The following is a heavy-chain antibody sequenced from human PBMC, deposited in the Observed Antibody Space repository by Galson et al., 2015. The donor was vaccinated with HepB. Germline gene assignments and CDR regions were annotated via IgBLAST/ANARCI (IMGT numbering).Heavy chain of an antibody. CDR3: TRLGYCCGGSCYQRCYFDS. CDR2: IYPGDSDT. Sequence: QSGAEVKKPGESLKISCKGSGYSFTDYWIGWVRQMPGKGLEWMGIIYPGDSDTTYSPSFQGQVTISADESISTAYLQWSGLKASDTAMYYCTRLGYCCGGSCYQRCYFDSWGQGTLVIVSS. V-gene: IGHV5-51*01. D-gene: IGHD2-15*01. CDR1: GYSFTDYW. J-gene: IGHJ4*02.